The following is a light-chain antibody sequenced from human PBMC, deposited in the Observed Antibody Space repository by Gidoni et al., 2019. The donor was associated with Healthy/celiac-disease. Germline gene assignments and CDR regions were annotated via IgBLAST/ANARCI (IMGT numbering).Light chain of an antibody. J-gene: IGKJ1*01. V-gene: IGKV3-15*01. CDR2: GAS. CDR3: QQYYNWPWT. Sequence: MTQSPATLSASAGERATISCRASQSVSSNLDWYQQKPGQAPRLLIYGASSRASGIPARFSGSGSGTEFTLTISSLQPEDFAAYYCQQYYNWPWTFGQGTKVEIK. CDR1: QSVSSN.